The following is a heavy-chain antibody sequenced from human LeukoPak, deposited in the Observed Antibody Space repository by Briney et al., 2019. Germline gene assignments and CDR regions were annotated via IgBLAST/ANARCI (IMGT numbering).Heavy chain of an antibody. CDR1: DYFITTGHY. CDR2: IYEGETT. CDR3: ASNWSDFDY. Sequence: SETLSLTCTVSDYFITTGHYWGWARQPPGKGLEWIGSIYEGETTYYNPSLKTRLTISLDRSKNQFSLKLSSVTAADTAVYYCASNWSDFDYWGPGILVTVSS. V-gene: IGHV4-38-2*02. J-gene: IGHJ4*02. D-gene: IGHD1-1*01.